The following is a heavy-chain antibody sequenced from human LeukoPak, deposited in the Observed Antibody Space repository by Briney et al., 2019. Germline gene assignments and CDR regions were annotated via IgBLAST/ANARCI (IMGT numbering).Heavy chain of an antibody. D-gene: IGHD6-19*01. Sequence: SETPSLTCAVSGVAFSNYYWSWVRQSPRQGLEWIGEINHSGYTNYNPSLKSRVTMSIDTSKNQFSLLLTSVTAADAGVYYCTRAAAGHPDWGQGTPVTVSS. V-gene: IGHV4-34*01. CDR2: INHSGYT. CDR1: GVAFSNYY. CDR3: TRAAAGHPD. J-gene: IGHJ1*01.